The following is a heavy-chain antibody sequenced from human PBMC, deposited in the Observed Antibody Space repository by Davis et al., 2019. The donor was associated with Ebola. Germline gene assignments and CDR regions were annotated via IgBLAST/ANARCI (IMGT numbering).Heavy chain of an antibody. D-gene: IGHD2-8*02. Sequence: GESLKISCAASGFTFSDYYMTWIRQAPGKGLEWVSFISSSTIYTNNADSVKARFSISRDNAKNSLFLQMDSLRVEDTAVYYCARGARRAGGHFDEWGQGTLVTVSS. V-gene: IGHV3-11*06. J-gene: IGHJ4*02. CDR2: ISSSTIYT. CDR1: GFTFSDYY. CDR3: ARGARRAGGHFDE.